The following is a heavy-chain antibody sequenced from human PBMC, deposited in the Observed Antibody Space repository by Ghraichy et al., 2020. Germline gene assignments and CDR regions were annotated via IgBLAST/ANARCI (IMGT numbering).Heavy chain of an antibody. CDR1: GFTFKNYA. CDR3: SKDLSDYYDNSGQDS. V-gene: IGHV3-23*01. J-gene: IGHJ4*02. D-gene: IGHD3-22*01. Sequence: SCTVSGFTFKNYAMNWVRQAPGRSLEWVSTISGSGASTFYADSVEGRFAISRDNSRNTLYLQMDSLRAGDTAVYFCSKDLSDYYDNSGQDSWGQGTLVTVSS. CDR2: ISGSGAST.